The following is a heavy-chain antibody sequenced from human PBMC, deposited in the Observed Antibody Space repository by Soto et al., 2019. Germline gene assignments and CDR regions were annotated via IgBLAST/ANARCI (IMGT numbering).Heavy chain of an antibody. Sequence: PGGSLRLSCAASGFTFSSYSMNWVRQAPGKGLEWVSSISSSSSYIYYADSVKGRFTISRDNAKNSLYLQMNSLRAEDTAVYYCARESTTLGYCSSTSCGHDAFDIWGQGTMVTVSS. CDR2: ISSSSSYI. J-gene: IGHJ3*02. D-gene: IGHD2-2*01. CDR1: GFTFSSYS. V-gene: IGHV3-21*01. CDR3: ARESTTLGYCSSTSCGHDAFDI.